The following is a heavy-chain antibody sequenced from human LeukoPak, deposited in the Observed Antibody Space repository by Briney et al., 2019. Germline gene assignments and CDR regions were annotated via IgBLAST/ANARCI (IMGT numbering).Heavy chain of an antibody. CDR1: GFTFSSYA. Sequence: GGSLRLSCAASGFTFSSYAMSWVRQAPGKGLEWVSAISGSGGSTHYADSVKGRFTISRDNSKNTLYLQMNSLRAEDTAVYYCAKDRGIAAARSWYFDLWGRGTLVTVSS. V-gene: IGHV3-23*01. CDR3: AKDRGIAAARSWYFDL. D-gene: IGHD6-13*01. CDR2: ISGSGGST. J-gene: IGHJ2*01.